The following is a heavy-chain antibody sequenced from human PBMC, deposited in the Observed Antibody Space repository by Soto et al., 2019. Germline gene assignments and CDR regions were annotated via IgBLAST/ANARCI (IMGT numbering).Heavy chain of an antibody. V-gene: IGHV1-2*02. Sequence: QVQLVQSGADVTTPGASVRVSCKASGYTFTGYYVHWVREAPGQGLEWMGWMNQETGGTSDAQKFQGRVTLSRDTSINTAYLELSSLRFDDAAVYFCARERFQVISDGMDVWGHGTTVTVSS. CDR1: GYTFTGYY. CDR3: ARERFQVISDGMDV. D-gene: IGHD2-21*01. CDR2: MNQETGGT. J-gene: IGHJ6*02.